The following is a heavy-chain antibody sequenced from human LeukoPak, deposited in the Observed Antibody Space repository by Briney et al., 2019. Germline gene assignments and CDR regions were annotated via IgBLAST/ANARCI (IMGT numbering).Heavy chain of an antibody. CDR2: ISSSSSYI. CDR1: GFTFSSYS. J-gene: IGHJ4*02. CDR3: AKDRPGAILYFDS. Sequence: GGSLRLSCAASGFTFSSYSMNWVRQAPGKGLEWVSSISSSSSYIYYADSVKGRFTISRDNAKNTLFLQINSLRAEDTAVYYCAKDRPGAILYFDSWGQGTLVTVSS. D-gene: IGHD1-26*01. V-gene: IGHV3-21*04.